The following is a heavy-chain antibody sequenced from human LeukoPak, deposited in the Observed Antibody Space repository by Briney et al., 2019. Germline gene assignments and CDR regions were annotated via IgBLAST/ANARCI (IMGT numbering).Heavy chain of an antibody. CDR3: ARGGITVAVSD. Sequence: SETLSLTCTVSGGSISSSSYYWGWIRQPPGKGLEWIGEINHSGSTNYNPSLKSRVTISVDTSKNQFSLKLSSVTAADTAVYYCARGGITVAVSDWGQGTLVTVSS. CDR2: INHSGST. CDR1: GGSISSSSYY. D-gene: IGHD6-19*01. V-gene: IGHV4-39*07. J-gene: IGHJ4*02.